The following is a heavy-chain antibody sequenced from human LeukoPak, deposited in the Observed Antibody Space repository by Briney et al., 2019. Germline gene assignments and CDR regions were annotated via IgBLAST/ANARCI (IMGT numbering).Heavy chain of an antibody. J-gene: IGHJ6*02. Sequence: SETLSLTCTVSGGSISSYYWSWIRQPPGKGLEWIGYIYYSGSTNYNPSLKSRVTISVHTSKNQFSLKLSSVTAADTAVYYCARGVGIYYYYGMDVWGQGTTVTVSS. CDR2: IYYSGST. CDR1: GGSISSYY. CDR3: ARGVGIYYYYGMDV. D-gene: IGHD1-1*01. V-gene: IGHV4-59*01.